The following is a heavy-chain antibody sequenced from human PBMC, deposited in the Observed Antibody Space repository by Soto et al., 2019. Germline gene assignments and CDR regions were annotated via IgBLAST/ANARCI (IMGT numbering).Heavy chain of an antibody. CDR1: GYSITTYV. CDR3: ARDRGGRATVVPDDDFEM. D-gene: IGHD2-15*01. CDR2: ISGYNGNT. J-gene: IGHJ3*02. Sequence: ASVKVSCKASGYSITTYVISWVRQAPGQGLEWMGWISGYNGNTKYAQKFQGRVTMTIDSSTSAAYMELKSLRFDDTGIYFCARDRGGRATVVPDDDFEMRGQGTKVTVSS. V-gene: IGHV1-18*01.